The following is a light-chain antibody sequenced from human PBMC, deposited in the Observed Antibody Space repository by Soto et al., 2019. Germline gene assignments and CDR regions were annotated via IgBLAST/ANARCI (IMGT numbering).Light chain of an antibody. Sequence: SYELTQTPSVSVAPGQTARITCGGNNIRNKSVQWYQQKPGQAPVVVVYDDTNRPSGIPERFSGSNSGNTATLTISRVEAGDEADYYCQVWDSSSDHWVLGGGTKRTVL. CDR2: DDT. J-gene: IGLJ3*02. CDR1: NIRNKS. V-gene: IGLV3-21*02. CDR3: QVWDSSSDHWV.